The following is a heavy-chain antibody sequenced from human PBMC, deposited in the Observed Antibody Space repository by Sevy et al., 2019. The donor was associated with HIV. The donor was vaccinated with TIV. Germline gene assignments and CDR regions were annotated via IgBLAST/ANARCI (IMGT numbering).Heavy chain of an antibody. J-gene: IGHJ4*02. V-gene: IGHV3-48*01. CDR2: ISSSSSTI. D-gene: IGHD3-3*01. CDR3: ASDLDIRDY. Sequence: GGLRLSCAASGFTFRSYSMNWVRQAPGKGLEWVSYISSSSSTIYYADSVQGRFTISRDNDKNSLYLQLNSLRAEDTAVYYCASDLDIRDYWGQGTLVTVSS. CDR1: GFTFRSYS.